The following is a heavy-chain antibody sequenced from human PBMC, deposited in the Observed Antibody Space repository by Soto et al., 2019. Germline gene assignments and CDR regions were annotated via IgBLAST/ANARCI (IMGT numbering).Heavy chain of an antibody. V-gene: IGHV1-69*13. CDR2: LIPIFGTA. CDR1: VVTLSSYA. CDR3: AVWGIGRGLVAFDI. D-gene: IGHD3-16*01. Sequence: SVNVSCKASVVTLSSYAISWVRPAPGQGLEWMGVLIPIFGTANYAQKFQGRVTITADESTSTAYMELSSLSSEDTAVYYCAVWGIGRGLVAFDIWGQGTMVTVSS. J-gene: IGHJ3*02.